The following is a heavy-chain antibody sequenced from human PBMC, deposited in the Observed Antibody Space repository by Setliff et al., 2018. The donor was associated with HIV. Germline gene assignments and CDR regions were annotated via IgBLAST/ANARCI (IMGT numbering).Heavy chain of an antibody. CDR2: ISNNGATI. CDR1: GFIFTNYE. V-gene: IGHV3-48*03. D-gene: IGHD5-18*01. J-gene: IGHJ4*02. Sequence: LRLSCAASGFIFTNYEMNWVRQAPGKGLEWVSYISNNGATIYSADSVKGRFTISRDNAKNSLYLQMNSLRAEDTAVYYCARDGSYISRGYWGQGTLVTVSS. CDR3: ARDGSYISRGY.